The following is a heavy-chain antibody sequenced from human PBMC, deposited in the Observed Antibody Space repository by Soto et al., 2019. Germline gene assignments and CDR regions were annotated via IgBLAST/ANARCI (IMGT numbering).Heavy chain of an antibody. D-gene: IGHD2-21*02. CDR2: IYYSGST. J-gene: IGHJ5*02. CDR1: GGSISSSSYF. CDR3: ARHPSDFWFDP. V-gene: IGHV4-39*01. Sequence: PSETLSLTCSVSGGSISSSSYFWGWIRQPPGKGLEWIGSIYYSGSTYYNPSLKSRVTVSVDTSKNQFSLKLSSLTAADTAVYYCARHPSDFWFDPWGQG.